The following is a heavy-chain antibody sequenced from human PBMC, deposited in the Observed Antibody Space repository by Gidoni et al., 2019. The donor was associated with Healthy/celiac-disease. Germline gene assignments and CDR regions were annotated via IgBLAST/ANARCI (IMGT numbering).Heavy chain of an antibody. D-gene: IGHD6-19*01. CDR2: ISYDGSNK. CDR1: GFTFRSYG. J-gene: IGHJ4*02. V-gene: IGHV3-30*18. Sequence: QVQLVESGGGVVQPGRSLRLSCAASGFTFRSYGMHWVRQAPGKGLEWVAVISYDGSNKYYADSVKGRFTISRDNSKNTLYLQMNSLRAEDTAVYYCAKDQGRHIAVAGTYFDYWGQGTLVTVSS. CDR3: AKDQGRHIAVAGTYFDY.